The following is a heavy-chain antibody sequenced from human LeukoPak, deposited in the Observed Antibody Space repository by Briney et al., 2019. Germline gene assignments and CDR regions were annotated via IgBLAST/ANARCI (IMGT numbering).Heavy chain of an antibody. Sequence: GGSLRLSCAASGFTVSGSYMSWVRQAPGKGLEWVSAISGSGGSTYYADSEKGRFTISRDNSKNTLYLQMNSLRAEDTAVYYCAKLYSSSSGIDYWGQGTLVTVSS. CDR2: ISGSGGST. J-gene: IGHJ4*02. D-gene: IGHD6-6*01. CDR3: AKLYSSSSGIDY. CDR1: GFTVSGSY. V-gene: IGHV3-23*01.